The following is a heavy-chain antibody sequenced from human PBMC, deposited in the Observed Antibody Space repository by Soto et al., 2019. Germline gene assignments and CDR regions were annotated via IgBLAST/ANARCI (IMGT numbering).Heavy chain of an antibody. J-gene: IGHJ5*02. CDR3: AREYCSSTSCPKNWFDP. V-gene: IGHV1-46*03. D-gene: IGHD2-2*01. CDR2: INPSGGST. Sequence: ASVKVSCKASGYTFTSYYMHWVRHAPGQGLEWMGIINPSGGSTSYAQKFQGRVTMTRDTSTSTVYMELSSLRSEDTAVYYCAREYCSSTSCPKNWFDPWGQGTLVTVSS. CDR1: GYTFTSYY.